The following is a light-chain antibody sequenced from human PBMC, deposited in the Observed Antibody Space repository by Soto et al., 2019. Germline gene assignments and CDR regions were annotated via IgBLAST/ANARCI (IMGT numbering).Light chain of an antibody. V-gene: IGKV3-20*01. CDR3: QLYGTGPWT. Sequence: VLTLSPGTLSLSPGEGATLSCRASQSVDSSFLGWYQQKPGQSPRLLIYAASSRASGIPDRFSGSGSGTDFTLSINGLDPEDLAVYYCQLYGTGPWTFGQGTKV. CDR2: AAS. CDR1: QSVDSSF. J-gene: IGKJ1*01.